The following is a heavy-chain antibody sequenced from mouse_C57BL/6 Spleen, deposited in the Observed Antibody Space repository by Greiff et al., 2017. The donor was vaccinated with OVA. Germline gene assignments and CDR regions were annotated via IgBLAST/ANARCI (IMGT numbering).Heavy chain of an antibody. D-gene: IGHD1-1*01. V-gene: IGHV5-4*01. CDR3: ARDYYGSSWGWFAY. CDR2: ISDGGSYT. J-gene: IGHJ3*01. CDR1: GFTFSSYA. Sequence: EVHLVESGGGLVKPGGSLKLSCAASGFTFSSYAMSWVGQTPEKRLEWVATISDGGSYTYYPDNVKGRFTISRDNAKNNLYLQMSHLKSEDTAMYYCARDYYGSSWGWFAYWGQGTLVTVSA.